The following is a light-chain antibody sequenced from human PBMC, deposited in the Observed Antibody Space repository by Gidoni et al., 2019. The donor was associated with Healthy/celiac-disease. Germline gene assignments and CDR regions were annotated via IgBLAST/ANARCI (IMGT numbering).Light chain of an antibody. CDR3: QQYGSSPPMCS. J-gene: IGKJ2*04. CDR1: QSVSSSY. Sequence: EIVFTQSPGTLSLSPGERATLPCRASQSVSSSYLAWYQQKPGQAPRLLIYGASSRATGLPDRISGSGSGADFTLTISRLEPEDFAVDYCQQYGSSPPMCSFGQGTKLEIK. CDR2: GAS. V-gene: IGKV3-20*01.